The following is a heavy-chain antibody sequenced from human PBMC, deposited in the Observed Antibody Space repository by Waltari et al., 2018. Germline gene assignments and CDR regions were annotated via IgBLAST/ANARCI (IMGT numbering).Heavy chain of an antibody. V-gene: IGHV4-61*02. J-gene: IGHJ4*02. CDR2: IYTSGST. CDR1: GGSISSGSYY. Sequence: QVQLQESGPGLVQPSQTLSLTCTVSGGSISSGSYYWSWIRPPAGKGLEWIGRIYTSGSTNYNPSLKSRVTISVDTSKNQFSLKLSSVTAADTAVYYCARGRGSYSDYWGQGTLVTVSS. D-gene: IGHD1-26*01. CDR3: ARGRGSYSDY.